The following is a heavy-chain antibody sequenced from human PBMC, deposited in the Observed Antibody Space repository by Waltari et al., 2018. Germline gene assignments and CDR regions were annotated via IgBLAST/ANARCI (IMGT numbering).Heavy chain of an antibody. CDR1: GFTFDDDA. J-gene: IGHJ3*02. CDR2: INWNSGSI. CDR3: VKKNDEVYDRNGLVYDAFDM. D-gene: IGHD3-22*01. V-gene: IGHV3-9*01. Sequence: EVQLVESGGDWVQPGRSLRLSCAASGFTFDDDAMPWVRQAPGKGLEWVSGINWNSGSIGYGDSVKGRFTISRDNARNSLYLQMNSLTTEDTALYYCVKKNDEVYDRNGLVYDAFDMWGQGTMVTVSS.